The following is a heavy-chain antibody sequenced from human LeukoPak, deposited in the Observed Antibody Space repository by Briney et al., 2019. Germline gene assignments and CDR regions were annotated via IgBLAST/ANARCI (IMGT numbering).Heavy chain of an antibody. Sequence: PSQTLSLTCTVSGGSISTYYYYWNWIRQPPGKGLEWIGYIYYSGSTYYNPSLKSRVTISVDTSKNQFSLKLRSVTAADTAVYYCAREGRYYGSVRPTGFDPWGQGTLVTVSS. CDR2: IYYSGST. D-gene: IGHD3-10*01. CDR1: GGSISTYYYY. J-gene: IGHJ5*02. CDR3: AREGRYYGSVRPTGFDP. V-gene: IGHV4-30-4*08.